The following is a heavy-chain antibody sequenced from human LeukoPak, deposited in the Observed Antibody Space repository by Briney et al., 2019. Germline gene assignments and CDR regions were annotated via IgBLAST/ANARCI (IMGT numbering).Heavy chain of an antibody. J-gene: IGHJ5*02. V-gene: IGHV4-61*01. D-gene: IGHD4-17*01. Sequence: PSETLSLTCTVSGDSVSSGNYYWSWIRQPPGKGLEWIGFMSNSGHTDSTPSLKSRVTISLDTSKNQFSLKLNSVTAADTAVYYCARAPGDYGILRWFDPWGQGTLVTVSS. CDR2: MSNSGHT. CDR3: ARAPGDYGILRWFDP. CDR1: GDSVSSGNYY.